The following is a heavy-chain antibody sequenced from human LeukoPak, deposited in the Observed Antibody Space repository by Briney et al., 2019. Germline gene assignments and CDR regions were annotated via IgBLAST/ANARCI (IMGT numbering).Heavy chain of an antibody. CDR1: GYTLIELS. Sequence: GASVKVSCKVSGYTLIELSMHWVRQAPGKGLEWMGGFDPEEGETIYAQKFQGRVTMTRDMSTSTVYMELSSLRSEDTAVYYCARTIAVAGVEFDYWGQGTLVTVSS. CDR3: ARTIAVAGVEFDY. D-gene: IGHD6-19*01. J-gene: IGHJ4*02. V-gene: IGHV1-24*01. CDR2: FDPEEGET.